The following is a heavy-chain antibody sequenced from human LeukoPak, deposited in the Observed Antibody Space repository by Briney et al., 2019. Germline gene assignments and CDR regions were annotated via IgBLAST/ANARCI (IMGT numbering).Heavy chain of an antibody. D-gene: IGHD3-10*01. J-gene: IGHJ4*02. CDR1: GFTFSSYS. CDR3: ASPAYYYGSGSPAGGGEFDY. CDR2: ISSSSSYI. Sequence: PGGSLRLSCAASGFTFSSYSMNWVRQAPGKGLEWVSSISSSSSYIYYADSVKGRFTTSRDNAKNSLYLQMNSLRAEDTAVYYCASPAYYYGSGSPAGGGEFDYWGQGTLVTVSS. V-gene: IGHV3-21*01.